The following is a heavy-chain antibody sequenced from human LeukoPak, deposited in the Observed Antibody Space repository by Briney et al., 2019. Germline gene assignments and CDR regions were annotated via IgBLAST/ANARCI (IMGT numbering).Heavy chain of an antibody. D-gene: IGHD6-19*01. CDR2: INWNGGST. J-gene: IGHJ6*03. Sequence: GGSLRLSCAASGFTFDDYGMSWVRQAPGEGLEWVSGINWNGGSTGYADSVKGRFTISRDNAKNSLYLQMNSLRAEDTALYYCAGHSSGTYYYYMDVWGKGTTVTVSS. CDR1: GFTFDDYG. CDR3: AGHSSGTYYYYMDV. V-gene: IGHV3-20*04.